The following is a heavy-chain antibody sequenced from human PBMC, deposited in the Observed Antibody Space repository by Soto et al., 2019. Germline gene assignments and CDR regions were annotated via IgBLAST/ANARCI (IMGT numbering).Heavy chain of an antibody. Sequence: GGSLRLSCAASGFPFSNYALSWVRQAPGKGLEWVSTISGGGDSTHYADSVKGRFTISRDNSKSTLHLQMSSLRAEDTAVYYCAKPLSAYYYYGMDVWGQGTTVTVSS. D-gene: IGHD3-10*01. V-gene: IGHV3-23*01. CDR3: AKPLSAYYYYGMDV. CDR1: GFPFSNYA. J-gene: IGHJ6*02. CDR2: ISGGGDST.